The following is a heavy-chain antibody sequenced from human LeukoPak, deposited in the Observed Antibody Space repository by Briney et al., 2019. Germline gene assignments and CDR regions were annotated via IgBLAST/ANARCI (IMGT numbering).Heavy chain of an antibody. CDR1: GGSISSSSYY. CDR2: ISGSGAST. Sequence: HPSETLSLTCTVSGGSISSSSYYWGWIRQAPGKGLEWISGISGSGASTYYADSVKGRFTISRDDSRNTLYLQMNSLRGDDTAVYYCAKDVGKWESLHFFDYWGQGTLVTVSS. D-gene: IGHD1-26*01. J-gene: IGHJ4*02. V-gene: IGHV3-23*01. CDR3: AKDVGKWESLHFFDY.